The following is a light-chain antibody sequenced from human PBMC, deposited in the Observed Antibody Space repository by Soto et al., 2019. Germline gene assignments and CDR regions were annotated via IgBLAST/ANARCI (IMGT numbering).Light chain of an antibody. CDR1: QSISSY. CDR3: QQSYSSPLT. CDR2: AAF. Sequence: DIQMTQSPSSLSAVVGDRVTITCRASQSISSYLNWYQQKPGKAPKLLIYAAFSLQSGVPSRFSGSGSGTDFTLTISRLQPEDFATYYCQQSYSSPLTFGGGTKVEMK. V-gene: IGKV1-39*01. J-gene: IGKJ4*01.